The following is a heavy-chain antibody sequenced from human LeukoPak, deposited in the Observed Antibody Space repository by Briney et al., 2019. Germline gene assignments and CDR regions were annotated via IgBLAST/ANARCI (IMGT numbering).Heavy chain of an antibody. V-gene: IGHV1-46*01. CDR2: ISPSGGST. D-gene: IGHD3-22*01. J-gene: IGHJ4*02. Sequence: ASVKVSCKAFGYTFTSNYMHWVRQAPGQGPEWMGVISPSGGSTTYAQKFQGRVTMTRDTSTSTFYMELSSLRSEDTAMYYCARDLFHRYYDSSGRAFDYWGQGTLVTVSS. CDR3: ARDLFHRYYDSSGRAFDY. CDR1: GYTFTSNY.